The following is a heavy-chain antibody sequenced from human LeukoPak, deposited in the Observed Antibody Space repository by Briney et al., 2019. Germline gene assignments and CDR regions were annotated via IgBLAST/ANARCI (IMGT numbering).Heavy chain of an antibody. V-gene: IGHV1-2*02. CDR3: ARVYSNSHEPDY. Sequence: ASMKVSCKASGYSFTGYYIHWVRQAPGQGLEWMGWINPNSGATNYAQKFQGRVTMTRDTSVSTAYMELSSLRSDDTAVYFCARVYSNSHEPDYWGQGTLVTVSS. D-gene: IGHD6-13*01. CDR1: GYSFTGYY. J-gene: IGHJ4*02. CDR2: INPNSGAT.